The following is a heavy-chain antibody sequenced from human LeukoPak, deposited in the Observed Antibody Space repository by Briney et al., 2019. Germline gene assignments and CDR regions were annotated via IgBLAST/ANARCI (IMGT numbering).Heavy chain of an antibody. Sequence: SETLSLTCAVSGGSISSRNWWSWVRQPPGKGLEWIGEIYHSGSTNYNPSLKSRVTISVDKSKNQFSLKLSSVTAADTAVYYCSRDLSSWDSSGYAHDAFDIWGQGTMVTDSS. J-gene: IGHJ3*02. D-gene: IGHD3-22*01. CDR1: GGSISSRNW. V-gene: IGHV4-4*02. CDR3: SRDLSSWDSSGYAHDAFDI. CDR2: IYHSGST.